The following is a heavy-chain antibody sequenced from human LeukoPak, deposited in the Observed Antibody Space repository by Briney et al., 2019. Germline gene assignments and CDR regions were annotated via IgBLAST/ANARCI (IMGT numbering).Heavy chain of an antibody. V-gene: IGHV3-23*01. J-gene: IGHJ4*02. CDR3: THITMVRGVILDY. CDR2: ISGSGGST. Sequence: GGSLRLSCAASGFTFSSYAMSWVRQAPGKGLEWVSAISGSGGSTYYADSVKGRFTISRDNSKNTAYLQMNSLKTEDTAVYYCTHITMVRGVILDYWGQGTLVTVSS. CDR1: GFTFSSYA. D-gene: IGHD3-10*01.